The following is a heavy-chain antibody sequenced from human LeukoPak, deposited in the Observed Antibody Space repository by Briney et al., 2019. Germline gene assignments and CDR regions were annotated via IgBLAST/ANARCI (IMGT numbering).Heavy chain of an antibody. D-gene: IGHD5-12*01. V-gene: IGHV1-18*01. J-gene: IGHJ6*02. CDR1: GYTFTSYG. CDR2: ISAYNGNT. CDR3: ARDGSGYDYLDYYGMDV. Sequence: ASVKVSCKASGYTFTSYGISWVRQAPGQGLEWMGWISAYNGNTNYAQKLQGRVTMTTDTSTSTAYMELRSLRSDDTAVYYCARDGSGYDYLDYYGMDVWGQGTTVTVSS.